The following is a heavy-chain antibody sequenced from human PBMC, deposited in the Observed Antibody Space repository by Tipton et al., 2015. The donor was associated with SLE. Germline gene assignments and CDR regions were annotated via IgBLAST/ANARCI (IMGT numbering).Heavy chain of an antibody. Sequence: TLSLTCTVSGGSVNSRSYYWGWVRQPPGKGLEWIGDISASGSTFYNPSLKSRVTISLDTSKRHFSLNVASVTAADTAVYYCARGRSSTMYGLDIWGQGTAVTVSS. CDR2: ISASGST. CDR1: GGSVNSRSYY. D-gene: IGHD2/OR15-2a*01. V-gene: IGHV4-39*02. CDR3: ARGRSSTMYGLDI. J-gene: IGHJ6*02.